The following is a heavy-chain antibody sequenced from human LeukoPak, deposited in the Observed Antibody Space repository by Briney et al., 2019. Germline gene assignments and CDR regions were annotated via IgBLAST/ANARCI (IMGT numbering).Heavy chain of an antibody. CDR1: GFTVSSNF. CDR3: TRGGGGSFPHY. Sequence: GGSLRLSSAASGFTVSSNFLSWVRQPPGKGLEWVSDIYSGGSTYYADSVKGRFTISRDNSKNTLYLQMNSLRAEDTAVYYCTRGGGGSFPHYWGQGTLVTVSS. J-gene: IGHJ4*02. CDR2: IYSGGST. V-gene: IGHV3-53*01. D-gene: IGHD2-21*01.